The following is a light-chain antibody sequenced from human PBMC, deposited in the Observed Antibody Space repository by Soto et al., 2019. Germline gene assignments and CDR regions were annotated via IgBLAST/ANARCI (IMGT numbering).Light chain of an antibody. CDR2: EGS. J-gene: IGLJ1*01. V-gene: IGLV2-23*03. CDR3: CSYAGSSTFV. Sequence: QSALTQPASVSGSPGQSLNISCTGTSSDVGSYNLVSWYQQHPGKAPKLMIYEGSKRPSGVSNRFSGSKSGNTASLTISGLQAEDEADYYCCSYAGSSTFVFGTGNKVTVL. CDR1: SSDVGSYNL.